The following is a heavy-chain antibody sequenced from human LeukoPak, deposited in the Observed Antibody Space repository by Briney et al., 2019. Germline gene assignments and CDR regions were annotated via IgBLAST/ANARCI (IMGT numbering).Heavy chain of an antibody. Sequence: SETLSLTCAVYGGSFSGYYWSWIRQPPGKGLEWIGEINHSGSTNYNPSLKSRVTISVDTSKNQFSLKLSSVTAADTAVYYCARGRKSRDYYYYYYMDVWGKGNTVTVSS. CDR3: ARGRKSRDYYYYYYMDV. J-gene: IGHJ6*03. CDR2: INHSGST. CDR1: GGSFSGYY. V-gene: IGHV4-34*01.